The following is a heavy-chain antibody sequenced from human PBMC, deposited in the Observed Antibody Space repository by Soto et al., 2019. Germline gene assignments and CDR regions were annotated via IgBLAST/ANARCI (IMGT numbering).Heavy chain of an antibody. J-gene: IGHJ5*02. D-gene: IGHD1-26*01. V-gene: IGHV1-69*12. CDR3: ARDQSGPDLGWLDP. CDR2: IIPIFGTA. CDR1: GGTFSSYA. Sequence: QVQLVQSGAEVKKPGSSVKVSCKASGGTFSSYAISWVRQAPGQGLEWMGGIIPIFGTANYAQKFQGRVTITAEETTSTAYMDLSSLRSEDTAVYYCARDQSGPDLGWLDPWGPGTLVTVSS.